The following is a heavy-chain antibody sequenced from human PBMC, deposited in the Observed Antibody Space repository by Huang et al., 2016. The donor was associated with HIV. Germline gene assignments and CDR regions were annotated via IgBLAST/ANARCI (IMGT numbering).Heavy chain of an antibody. D-gene: IGHD1-26*01. Sequence: QVQLVQSGAEVKKPGASVKVSCKASGKTFSGYGISWVRQAPGQGLEWMGWISGYNGNTNYVENLQGRVTMTTDTSTSTAYMELRSLRSDDTAVYYCARDRRPYSGSYLGYWGQGTLVTVSS. V-gene: IGHV1-18*04. CDR3: ARDRRPYSGSYLGY. CDR2: ISGYNGNT. J-gene: IGHJ4*02. CDR1: GKTFSGYG.